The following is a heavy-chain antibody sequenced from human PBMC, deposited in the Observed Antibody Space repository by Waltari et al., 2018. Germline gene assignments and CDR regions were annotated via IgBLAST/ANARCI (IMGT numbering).Heavy chain of an antibody. V-gene: IGHV3-30-3*01. D-gene: IGHD3-10*01. Sequence: QVQLVESGGGVVQPGRSLRLSCAASGFTFSSYAMHWVRQAPGKGLEWVAVISYDGSNKYYADSVKGRFTISRDNSKNTLYLQMNSLRAEDTAVYYCARDWEVQGGMHDYWGQGTLVTVSS. CDR3: ARDWEVQGGMHDY. CDR1: GFTFSSYA. J-gene: IGHJ4*02. CDR2: ISYDGSNK.